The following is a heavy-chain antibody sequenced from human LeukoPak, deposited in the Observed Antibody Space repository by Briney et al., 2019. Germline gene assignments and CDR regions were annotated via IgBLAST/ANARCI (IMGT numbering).Heavy chain of an antibody. V-gene: IGHV1-69*04. Sequence: SVKVSCKASGGTFSSYAISWVRQAPGQGLEWMGRIIPIFSITNYAQKFQGRVTITADKSTSTAYMELSSLRSEDTAVYYCARDVETDCSSNSCYYNWFDRWGQGTLVTVSS. CDR3: ARDVETDCSSNSCYYNWFDR. CDR1: GGTFSSYA. J-gene: IGHJ5*02. D-gene: IGHD2-2*01. CDR2: IIPIFSIT.